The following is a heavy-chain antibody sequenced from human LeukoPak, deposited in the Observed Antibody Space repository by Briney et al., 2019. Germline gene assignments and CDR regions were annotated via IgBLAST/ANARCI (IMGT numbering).Heavy chain of an antibody. D-gene: IGHD5-24*01. V-gene: IGHV4-39*07. CDR2: VYYSGST. Sequence: SETLSLTCTVSGGSVSTSTYFWGWIRQPPGKGLEWIGSVYYSGSTSYSPSLKSRVTISVDTSKNQFSLKLTSVTAADTAVYYCARDRRRDGYNFDYWGQGTLVTVSS. CDR3: ARDRRRDGYNFDY. CDR1: GGSVSTSTYF. J-gene: IGHJ4*02.